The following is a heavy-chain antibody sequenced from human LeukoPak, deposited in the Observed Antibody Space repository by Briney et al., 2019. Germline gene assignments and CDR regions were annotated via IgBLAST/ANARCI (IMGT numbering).Heavy chain of an antibody. CDR2: ISSSSTTI. D-gene: IGHD2-15*01. V-gene: IGHV3-48*04. CDR3: ARVGGAILLVGEDGMDV. Sequence: GGSLRLSCAASGLTFSTYSMNWVRQAPGKGLEWVSYISSSSTTIYYADSVRGRFTISRDSAKNSLYLQMNSLRAEDTAMYYCARVGGAILLVGEDGMDVWGQGTTVTVSS. CDR1: GLTFSTYS. J-gene: IGHJ6*02.